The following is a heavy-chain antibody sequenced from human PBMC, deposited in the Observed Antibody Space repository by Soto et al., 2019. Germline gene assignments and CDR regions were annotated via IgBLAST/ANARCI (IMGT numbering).Heavy chain of an antibody. V-gene: IGHV4-39*07. D-gene: IGHD2-8*02. CDR2: FYYNENT. J-gene: IGHJ4*01. CDR3: GRIYAGGGPTSGGSALDI. Sequence: SVPRSDTCSVAGGCSIRKWYCRGWIRQPPGKGLEWIGTFYYNENTYYNPSLKSRVTISVHTSKNQFSLNLSSVTAADTAVYYCGRIYAGGGPTSGGSALDIWGHGTLVTVSS. CDR1: GGCSIRKWYC.